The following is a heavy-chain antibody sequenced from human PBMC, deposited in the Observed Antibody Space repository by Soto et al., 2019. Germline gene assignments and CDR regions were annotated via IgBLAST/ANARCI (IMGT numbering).Heavy chain of an antibody. J-gene: IGHJ4*02. CDR1: AFSDG. V-gene: IGHV1-18*01. CDR3: ARVIRYFDVLPGRTTYYLDQ. Sequence: QVQLVQSGAEVKKPGASVKVSCKASAFSDGISWVRQAPGQGLEWVGWISTYNGHTNYVRRLQGRVTMIADTSTSTAYMELRSLRSDDTSVYYCARVIRYFDVLPGRTTYYLDQWGQGTLVTVSS. D-gene: IGHD3-9*01. CDR2: ISTYNGHT.